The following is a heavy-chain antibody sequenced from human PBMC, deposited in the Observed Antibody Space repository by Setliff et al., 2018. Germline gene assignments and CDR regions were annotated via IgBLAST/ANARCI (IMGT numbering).Heavy chain of an antibody. J-gene: IGHJ6*03. Sequence: GASVKVSCKTSGFSFTSFGFSWVRQAPGQGLEWMGGTIPIFGTTNYAQKFQGRVTIITDESTNTAYMELSSLRSEDTAVYYCARVRDCSGGICHRGFHHYMDVWGKGTTVTVSS. V-gene: IGHV1-69*05. CDR1: GFSFTSFG. CDR2: TIPIFGTT. D-gene: IGHD2-15*01. CDR3: ARVRDCSGGICHRGFHHYMDV.